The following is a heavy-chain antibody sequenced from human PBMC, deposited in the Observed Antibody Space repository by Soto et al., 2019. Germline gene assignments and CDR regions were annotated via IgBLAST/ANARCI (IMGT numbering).Heavy chain of an antibody. CDR2: ISSSGTSI. D-gene: IGHD2-15*01. J-gene: IGHJ3*02. CDR3: ARAYSDAFDI. Sequence: QVQLVESGGGLVKPGGSLRLSCAASRFTFSDYYMTWIRQAPGKGLEWVSYISSSGTSIYYPDSVKGRFTISRDNAKNTLYLQMSSLRAEDTAVYYCARAYSDAFDIWGQGTMVTVSS. V-gene: IGHV3-11*01. CDR1: RFTFSDYY.